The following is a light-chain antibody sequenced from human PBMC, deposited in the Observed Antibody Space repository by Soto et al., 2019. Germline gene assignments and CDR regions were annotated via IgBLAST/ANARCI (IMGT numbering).Light chain of an antibody. V-gene: IGLV1-40*01. CDR1: SSNIGSTYD. J-gene: IGLJ1*01. Sequence: QSVLTQPPSVSGAPGQRVTISCTGSSSNIGSTYDVQWYQQLPGTAPKLLIHGNTDRPSGVPDRFSGSKSGTSASLASTGGGADDEADYYCQSYDDSLSVHYVFGTGTKVTVL. CDR2: GNT. CDR3: QSYDDSLSVHYV.